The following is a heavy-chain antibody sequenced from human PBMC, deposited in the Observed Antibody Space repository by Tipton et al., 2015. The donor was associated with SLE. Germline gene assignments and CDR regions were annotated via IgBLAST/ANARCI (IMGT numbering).Heavy chain of an antibody. CDR2: IYYSGST. CDR3: ARAGGIAARSYYYYYYYTDV. J-gene: IGHJ6*03. V-gene: IGHV4-59*01. Sequence: LRLSCTVSGGSISSYYWSWIRQPPGKGLEWIGYIYYSGSTNYNPSLKSRVTISVDTSKNQFSLKLSSVTAADTAVYYCARAGGIAARSYYYYYYYTDVWGKGTTVTVSS. CDR1: GGSISSYY. D-gene: IGHD6-6*01.